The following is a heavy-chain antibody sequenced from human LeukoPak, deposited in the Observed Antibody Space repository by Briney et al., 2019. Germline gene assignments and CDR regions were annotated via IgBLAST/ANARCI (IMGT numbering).Heavy chain of an antibody. J-gene: IGHJ4*02. CDR2: IKTDGSDR. CDR1: GFRFSDYW. Sequence: GGSLRLSCVVSGFRFSDYWMHWVRKAPGKGLVWVSGIKTDGSDRRYADFVTGRFTISRDNAKNTLFLQMNSLRAEDTAVYYCIRDFLTVTTNDYWGQGTLVTVSS. D-gene: IGHD4-11*01. CDR3: IRDFLTVTTNDY. V-gene: IGHV3-74*01.